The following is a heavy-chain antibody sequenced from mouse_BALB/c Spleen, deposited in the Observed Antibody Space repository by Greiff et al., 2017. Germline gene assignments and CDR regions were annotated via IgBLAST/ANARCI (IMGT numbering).Heavy chain of an antibody. CDR1: GYTFTDYA. Sequence: VQLQQSGAELVRPGVSVKISCKGSGYTFTDYAMHWVKQSHAKSLEWIGVISTYYGDASYNQKFKGKATMTVDKSSSTAYMELARLTSEDSAIYYCARSDYYCSSDDWGQGTLVTVSA. D-gene: IGHD1-1*01. CDR2: ISTYYGDA. J-gene: IGHJ3*01. V-gene: IGHV1S137*01. CDR3: ARSDYYCSSDD.